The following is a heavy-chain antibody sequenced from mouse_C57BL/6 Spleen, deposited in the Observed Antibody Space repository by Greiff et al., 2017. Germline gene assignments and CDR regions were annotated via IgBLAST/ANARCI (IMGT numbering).Heavy chain of an antibody. Sequence: EVQGVESGEGLVKPGGSLKLSCAASGFTFSSYAMSWVRQTPEKRLEWVAYISSGGDYIYYADTVKGRFTISRDNARNTLYLQMSSLKSEDTAMYYCTREGDGYYVFDYWGQGTTLTVSS. CDR3: TREGDGYYVFDY. J-gene: IGHJ2*01. D-gene: IGHD2-3*01. CDR1: GFTFSSYA. CDR2: ISSGGDYI. V-gene: IGHV5-9-1*02.